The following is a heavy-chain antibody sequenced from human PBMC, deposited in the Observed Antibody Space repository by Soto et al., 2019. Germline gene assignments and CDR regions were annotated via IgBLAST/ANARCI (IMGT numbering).Heavy chain of an antibody. Sequence: GGSLRLSCAASAFSFSTSWMHWVRQAPGEGLVWVSRINPDGRTINYADSVKGRFTISRDNAKNTLYLQMNILRVEDTAVYFCATVGNYRFDNWGLGTLVTAPQ. J-gene: IGHJ4*02. V-gene: IGHV3-74*01. CDR3: ATVGNYRFDN. D-gene: IGHD1-7*01. CDR2: INPDGRTI. CDR1: AFSFSTSW.